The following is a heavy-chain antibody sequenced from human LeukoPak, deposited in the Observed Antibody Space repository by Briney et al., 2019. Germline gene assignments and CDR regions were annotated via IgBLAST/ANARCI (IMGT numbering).Heavy chain of an antibody. CDR2: DACSTTST. CDR1: EFSISHYA. Sequence: GGSLRLSCKASEFSISHYAMSWVRQAPGKGLEWVSADACSTTSTYYAKSVRGRFTISRDNSINTVYLQMNSLRVDDTAVYYCSKAPLETCTGAVCYYLDVWGKGTTVFVSS. D-gene: IGHD2-8*02. V-gene: IGHV3-23*01. J-gene: IGHJ6*03. CDR3: SKAPLETCTGAVCYYLDV.